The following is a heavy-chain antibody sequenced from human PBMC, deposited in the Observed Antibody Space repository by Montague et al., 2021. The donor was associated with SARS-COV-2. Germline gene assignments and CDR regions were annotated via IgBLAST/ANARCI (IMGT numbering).Heavy chain of an antibody. CDR3: ARVGGGRRYDILYYFDY. Sequence: SLRLSCAASGFTFSSYAMHWVRQAPGKGLEWVALISYAGSNKYSADSVQGRFTVSRDNSKNTLYLQMNSLRVEDTAVYYCARVGGGRRYDILYYFDYWGQGTLVTVSS. CDR2: ISYAGSNK. V-gene: IGHV3-30*04. D-gene: IGHD3-9*01. J-gene: IGHJ4*02. CDR1: GFTFSSYA.